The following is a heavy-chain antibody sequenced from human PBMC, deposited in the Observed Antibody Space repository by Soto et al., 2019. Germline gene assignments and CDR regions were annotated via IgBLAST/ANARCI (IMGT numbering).Heavy chain of an antibody. Sequence: EVQLLESGGHLVQPGGSQRLSCTPSGISFSTYAMSWVRQAPGKGLEWVSGISGSGGHTYYADSVKGRFTISRDSSKNTLYLQMNSLGAEDTAVYYCAKEGSYMGGAFDIWGPGTMVTVSS. CDR1: GISFSTYA. J-gene: IGHJ3*02. CDR3: AKEGSYMGGAFDI. V-gene: IGHV3-23*01. CDR2: ISGSGGHT. D-gene: IGHD3-16*01.